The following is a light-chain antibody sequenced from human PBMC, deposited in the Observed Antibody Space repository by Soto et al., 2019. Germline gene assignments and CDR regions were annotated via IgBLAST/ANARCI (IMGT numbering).Light chain of an antibody. CDR3: QEYNDWPPTWT. V-gene: IGKV3-15*01. J-gene: IGKJ1*01. CDR2: GAS. Sequence: EVVVTQSPATLSVSPGERAALSCRASTIVSSNLAWYQQKPGQAPRLLIYGASTRATGIPARFSGSGSGTEFTLTISSLQSEDFAVYYCQEYNDWPPTWTVGQGTKVEMK. CDR1: TIVSSN.